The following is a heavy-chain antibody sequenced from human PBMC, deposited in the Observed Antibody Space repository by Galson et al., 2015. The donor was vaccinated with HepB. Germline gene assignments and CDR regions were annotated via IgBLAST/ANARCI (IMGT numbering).Heavy chain of an antibody. V-gene: IGHV1-3*01. CDR1: GYTFTPFP. J-gene: IGHJ3*01. CDR2: ISAANGDT. Sequence: SVKVSCKASGYTFTPFPMHWVRQAPGQSLEWMGYISAANGDTKYSQKFQDRVTITSDTSANTAFMELSNLNSEDTAVYYCARNASTGGFDFWGQGTVVTVSS. CDR3: ARNASTGGFDF. D-gene: IGHD1-14*01.